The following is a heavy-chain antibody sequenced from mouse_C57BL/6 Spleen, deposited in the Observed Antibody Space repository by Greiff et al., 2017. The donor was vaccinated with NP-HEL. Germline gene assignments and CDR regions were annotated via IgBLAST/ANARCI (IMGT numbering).Heavy chain of an antibody. D-gene: IGHD2-3*01. CDR3: ARSGDGYSFDY. V-gene: IGHV1-80*01. CDR2: IYPGDGDT. CDR1: GYAFSSYW. Sequence: QVQLKQSGAELVKPGASVKISCKASGYAFSSYWMNWVKQRPGKGLEWIGQIYPGDGDTNYNGKFKGKATLTADKSSSTAYMQLSSLTSEDSAVYFCARSGDGYSFDYWGQGTTLTVSS. J-gene: IGHJ2*01.